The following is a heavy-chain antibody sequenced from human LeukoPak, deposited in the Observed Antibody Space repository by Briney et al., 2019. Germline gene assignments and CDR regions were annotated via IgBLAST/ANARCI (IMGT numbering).Heavy chain of an antibody. CDR3: AKRGGGNYFDY. Sequence: GGSLRLSCAASGFTFSRYWMHWVRQAPGKGLEWVSAIGATGYSTYYADSVKGRFTISRDNSKNTLYLQMNSLRAEDTAVFYCAKRGGGNYFDYWGQGTLVTVSS. CDR1: GFTFSRYW. V-gene: IGHV3-23*01. CDR2: IGATGYST. D-gene: IGHD3-10*01. J-gene: IGHJ4*02.